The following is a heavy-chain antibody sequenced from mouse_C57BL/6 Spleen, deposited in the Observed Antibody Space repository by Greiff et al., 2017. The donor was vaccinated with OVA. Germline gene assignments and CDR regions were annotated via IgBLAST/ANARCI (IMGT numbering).Heavy chain of an antibody. CDR3: ATYSNYKYFDY. D-gene: IGHD2-5*01. CDR2: INPSTGGT. Sequence: EVQLVESGPELVKPGASVKISCKASGYSFTGYYMNWVKQSPEKSLEWIGEINPSTGGTTYNQKFKAKATLTVDKSSSTAYMQLKSLTSEDSAVYYCATYSNYKYFDYWGQGTTLTVSS. V-gene: IGHV1-42*01. CDR1: GYSFTGYY. J-gene: IGHJ2*01.